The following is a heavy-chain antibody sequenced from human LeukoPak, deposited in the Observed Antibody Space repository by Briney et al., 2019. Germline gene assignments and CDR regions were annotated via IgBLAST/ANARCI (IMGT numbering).Heavy chain of an antibody. D-gene: IGHD3-22*01. CDR1: GGSISSSSYY. CDR3: ARFLHTYYYDSSGYEAFDI. J-gene: IGHJ3*02. CDR2: IYCSGST. V-gene: IGHV4-39*07. Sequence: PSETLSLTCTVSGGSISSSSYYWGWIRQPPGKGLEWVGSIYCSGSTYYNPSLKSRVTISVDTSKNQFSLKLSSVTAADTAVYYCARFLHTYYYDSSGYEAFDIWGQGTMVTVSS.